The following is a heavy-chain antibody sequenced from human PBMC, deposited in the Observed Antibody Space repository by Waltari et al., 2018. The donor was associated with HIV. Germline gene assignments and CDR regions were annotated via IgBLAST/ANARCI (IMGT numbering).Heavy chain of an antibody. CDR1: GGSFNGFF. Sequence: VQLQQWGGGLFNSSRTLSLPCAVYGGSFNGFFWTWPRQPPGRGLEWIGEISHTGATAYNPSLGGRVTVSLDTAKNQFFVTLRSLTVADTATYFCARGRRPYHNLFTGYTFYFDSWGRGS. CDR2: ISHTGAT. J-gene: IGHJ4*02. CDR3: ARGRRPYHNLFTGYTFYFDS. D-gene: IGHD3-9*01. V-gene: IGHV4-34*02.